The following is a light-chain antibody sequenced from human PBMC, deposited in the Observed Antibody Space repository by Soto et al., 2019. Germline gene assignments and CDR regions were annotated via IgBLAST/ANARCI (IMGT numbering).Light chain of an antibody. CDR2: EVD. CDR3: VSYIESSLTHWV. V-gene: IGLV2-14*01. CDR1: HTDVGGYNR. Sequence: QSVLTQPASVSGSPGQSITISCTGTHTDVGGYNRVSWYQHHAGKGPKMLIFEVDNRPSGISDRFSGSKSGDTASLTISDLQAEDEADYYCVSYIESSLTHWVFGGGTKVTVL. J-gene: IGLJ3*02.